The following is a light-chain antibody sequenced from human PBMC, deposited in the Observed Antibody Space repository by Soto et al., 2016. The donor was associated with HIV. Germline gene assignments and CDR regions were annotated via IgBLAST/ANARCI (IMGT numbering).Light chain of an antibody. J-gene: IGKJ2*01. CDR2: KAS. V-gene: IGKV1-5*03. CDR3: QQFGNKPYT. CDR1: QDITTW. Sequence: DIQMTQSPSTLSASVGDRVTITCRASQDITTWLAWYQQKPGKPPNLLIYKASNLQNGVPSRFSGSGSGTEFTLSINSLQPDDFATYYCQQFGNKPYTFGPGTKLEI.